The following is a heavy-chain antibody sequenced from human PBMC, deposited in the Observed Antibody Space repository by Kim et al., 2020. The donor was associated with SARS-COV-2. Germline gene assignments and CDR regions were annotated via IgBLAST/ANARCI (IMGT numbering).Heavy chain of an antibody. Sequence: YADSVKGRFTISRDNSKNTLYLQMNSLRAEDTAVYYCARVTTSYYYYGMDVWGQGTTVTVSS. J-gene: IGHJ6*02. D-gene: IGHD4-4*01. V-gene: IGHV3-66*01. CDR3: ARVTTSYYYYGMDV.